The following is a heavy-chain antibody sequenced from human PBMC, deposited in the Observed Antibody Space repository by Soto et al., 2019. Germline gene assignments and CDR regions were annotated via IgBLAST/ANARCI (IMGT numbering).Heavy chain of an antibody. CDR1: GYTFTGYY. CDR2: INPNSGGT. V-gene: IGHV1-2*04. J-gene: IGHJ4*02. Sequence: QVQLVQSGAEVKKPGASVKVSCKASGYTFTGYYMHWVRQAPGQGLEWMGWINPNSGGTNYAQKFQGWVPITRDTSISTAYMELSRLRSDDTAVYYCARGVGVLLWFGELSPFDYWGQGTLVTVSS. D-gene: IGHD3-10*01. CDR3: ARGVGVLLWFGELSPFDY.